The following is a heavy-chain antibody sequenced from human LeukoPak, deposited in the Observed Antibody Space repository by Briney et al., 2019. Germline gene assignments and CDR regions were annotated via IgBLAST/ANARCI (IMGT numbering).Heavy chain of an antibody. CDR1: GFTFSSYA. CDR2: ISGSGGST. Sequence: HAGGSLRLSCAASGFTFSSYAMSWVRQAPGKGLEWVSAISGSGGSTYYADSVKGRFTISRDNSKNTLYLQMNSLRAEDTAVYYCAKDLPHGSGSYQGHYMDVWGKGTTVTVSS. J-gene: IGHJ6*03. V-gene: IGHV3-23*01. D-gene: IGHD3-10*01. CDR3: AKDLPHGSGSYQGHYMDV.